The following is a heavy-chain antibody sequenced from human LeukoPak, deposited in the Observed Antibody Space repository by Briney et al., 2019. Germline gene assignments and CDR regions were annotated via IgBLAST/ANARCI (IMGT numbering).Heavy chain of an antibody. J-gene: IGHJ4*02. Sequence: GGSLRLSCAASGFTVSSNYMSWVRQAPGKGLEWVSVIYSGGSTYYADSVKGRFTISRDNSKNTLYLQMNSLRAEDTAVYYCAREEPVTTGGGSDYWGQGTLVTVSS. CDR2: IYSGGST. CDR1: GFTVSSNY. D-gene: IGHD4-17*01. V-gene: IGHV3-66*01. CDR3: AREEPVTTGGGSDY.